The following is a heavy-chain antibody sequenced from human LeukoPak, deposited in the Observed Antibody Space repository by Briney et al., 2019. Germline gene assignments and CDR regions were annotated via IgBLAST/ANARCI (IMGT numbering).Heavy chain of an antibody. V-gene: IGHV1-46*01. CDR1: GYTFTSYY. J-gene: IGHJ5*02. Sequence: ASVKVCCKASGYTFTSYYMHWVRQAPGQRVEWMGIINPSGGSTSYAQKFQGRVTMTRDTSTSTAYMELSSLRSEDTAVYYCARDHLTGRSSWFDPWGQGTLVTVSS. CDR3: ARDHLTGRSSWFDP. D-gene: IGHD1-20*01. CDR2: INPSGGST.